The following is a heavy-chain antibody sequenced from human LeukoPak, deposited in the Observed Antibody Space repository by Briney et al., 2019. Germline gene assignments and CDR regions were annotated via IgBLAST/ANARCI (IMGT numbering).Heavy chain of an antibody. V-gene: IGHV3-74*01. CDR1: GFTFRKYW. Sequence: GGSLRLSCAASGFTFRKYWLHWVRQAPGKGLVWVSRINPDDESTSYADSVKGRFTISRDSAKSTLYLQMNSLRAEDTAVYYCLTIVETTIDAFDIWGQGTMVTVSS. CDR3: LTIVETTIDAFDI. D-gene: IGHD1-26*01. J-gene: IGHJ3*02. CDR2: INPDDEST.